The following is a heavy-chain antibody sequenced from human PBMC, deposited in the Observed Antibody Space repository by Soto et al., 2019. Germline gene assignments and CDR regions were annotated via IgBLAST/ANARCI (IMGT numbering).Heavy chain of an antibody. D-gene: IGHD1-20*01. Sequence: GGSLRLSCAASGFTFSNHAMHWVRRAPGKGLEWVALVAHDGTSKYYAGSVKGRFTISSDKSTNTLFLQMDSLDTEDTAVYYCPRDRRITGIVAEIDLWGRRTLGTVCS. CDR2: VAHDGTSK. J-gene: IGHJ5*02. CDR1: GFTFSNHA. V-gene: IGHV3-30-3*01. CDR3: PRDRRITGIVAEIDL.